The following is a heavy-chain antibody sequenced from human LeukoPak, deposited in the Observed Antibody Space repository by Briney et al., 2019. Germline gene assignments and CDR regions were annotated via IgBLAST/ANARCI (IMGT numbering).Heavy chain of an antibody. D-gene: IGHD1-26*01. CDR1: GGSLSSSSYF. CDR3: ARGNVGATTNWFDP. Sequence: PSETLSLTCTVSGGSLSSSSYFWGWIRQPPGKGLEWIGSIYYSGSTYYNPSLKSRVTISVDTSKNQFSLKLSSVTAADTAVYYCARGNVGATTNWFDPWGQGTLVTVSS. V-gene: IGHV4-39*07. CDR2: IYYSGST. J-gene: IGHJ5*02.